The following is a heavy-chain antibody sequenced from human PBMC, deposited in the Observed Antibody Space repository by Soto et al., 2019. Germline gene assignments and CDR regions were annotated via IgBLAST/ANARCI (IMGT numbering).Heavy chain of an antibody. D-gene: IGHD6-19*01. J-gene: IGHJ4*02. V-gene: IGHV3-23*01. CDR2: VSPSGSNT. Sequence: EVPLLESGGGLVQPGGSLRLSCAVSGFIFSNYPMSWVRQAPGKGLEWVSSVSPSGSNTYYADSVKGRFTMYRDNSDNRLHLQMNSLTAEDTAVYFCARRDSSGWYSLDYWGQGTLVTVSS. CDR3: ARRDSSGWYSLDY. CDR1: GFIFSNYP.